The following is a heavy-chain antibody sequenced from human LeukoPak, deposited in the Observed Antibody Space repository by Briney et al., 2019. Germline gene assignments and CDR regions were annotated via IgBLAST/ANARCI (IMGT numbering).Heavy chain of an antibody. Sequence: PGRSLRLSCAASGFTFSSYAMHGVRQAPGKGLEWVAVISYDGSNKYYADSVKGRFTISRDNSKNTLYLQMNSLRAEDTAVYYCARGYCGGDCYFQGFDYWGQGTLVTVSS. V-gene: IGHV3-30*04. CDR3: ARGYCGGDCYFQGFDY. CDR2: ISYDGSNK. CDR1: GFTFSSYA. D-gene: IGHD2-21*02. J-gene: IGHJ4*02.